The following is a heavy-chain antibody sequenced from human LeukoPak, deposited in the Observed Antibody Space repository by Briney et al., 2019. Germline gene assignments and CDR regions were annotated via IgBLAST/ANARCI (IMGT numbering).Heavy chain of an antibody. CDR3: ARDTALIITPGGPDY. CDR1: GYIFASYG. D-gene: IGHD3-10*01. Sequence: ASVKDSCKASGYIFASYGISWVRQAPGQGLEWMGWISAYNGDTKYAQNLQGRVTLTTDTSTGTAYMELRSLTSDDTALYYCARDTALIITPGGPDYWGRGTLITVSS. CDR2: ISAYNGDT. J-gene: IGHJ4*02. V-gene: IGHV1-18*01.